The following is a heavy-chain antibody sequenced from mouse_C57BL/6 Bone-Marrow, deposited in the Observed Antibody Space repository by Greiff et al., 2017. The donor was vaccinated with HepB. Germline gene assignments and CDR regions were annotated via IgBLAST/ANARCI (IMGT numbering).Heavy chain of an antibody. D-gene: IGHD2-1*01. V-gene: IGHV14-4*01. CDR2: IDPENGDT. Sequence: EVQLQQSGAELVRPGASVKLSCTASGFNIKDDYMHWVKQRPEQGLEWIGWIDPENGDTEYASKFQGKATITADTSSNTAYLQLSSLTSEDTAVYYCTTCYGNYERYAMDYWGQGTSVTVSS. J-gene: IGHJ4*01. CDR1: GFNIKDDY. CDR3: TTCYGNYERYAMDY.